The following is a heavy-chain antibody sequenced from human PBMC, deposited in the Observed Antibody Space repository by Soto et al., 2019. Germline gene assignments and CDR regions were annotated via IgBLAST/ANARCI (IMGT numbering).Heavy chain of an antibody. J-gene: IGHJ3*02. D-gene: IGHD3-22*01. CDR3: ARFKWLFSGGGSAFDI. CDR1: GFTFSDYY. V-gene: IGHV3-11*06. CDR2: ISSSSSYT. Sequence: QVQLVESGGGLVKPGGSLRLSCAASGFTFSDYYMSWIRQAPGKGLEWVSYISSSSSYTNYADSVKGRFTISRDNAKNSLYLQMNSLRAEDTAVYYCARFKWLFSGGGSAFDIWGQGTMVTVSS.